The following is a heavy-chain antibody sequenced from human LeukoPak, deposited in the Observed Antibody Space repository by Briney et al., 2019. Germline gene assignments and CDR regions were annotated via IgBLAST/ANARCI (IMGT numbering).Heavy chain of an antibody. J-gene: IGHJ4*02. Sequence: SVKVSCKASGGTFSSYAISWVRQAPGQGLEWMGRIIPIFGIANYAQKFQGRVTITADKSTSTAYMELSSLGSEDTAVYYCARDRDSSSSPDYYFDYWGQGTLVTVSS. V-gene: IGHV1-69*04. CDR3: ARDRDSSSSPDYYFDY. CDR2: IIPIFGIA. CDR1: GGTFSSYA. D-gene: IGHD6-6*01.